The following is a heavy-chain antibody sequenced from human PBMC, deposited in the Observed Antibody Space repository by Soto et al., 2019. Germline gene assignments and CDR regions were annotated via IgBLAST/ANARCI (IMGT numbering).Heavy chain of an antibody. CDR1: GFTFSSYS. J-gene: IGHJ4*02. CDR3: ARGGPSSPNYFDS. Sequence: EVQLVESGGGLVKPGGSLRLSCAASGFTFSSYSMNWVRQAPGKGLEWVSSISSSSSYIYYADSVKGRFTISRDNAKNSLYLQRNSLRAEAPAVYYCARGGPSSPNYFDSGAREPWSPSPQ. D-gene: IGHD6-13*01. V-gene: IGHV3-21*01. CDR2: ISSSSSYI.